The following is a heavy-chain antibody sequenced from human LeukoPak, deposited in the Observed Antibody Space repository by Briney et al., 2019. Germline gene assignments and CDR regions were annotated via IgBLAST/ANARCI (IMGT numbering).Heavy chain of an antibody. CDR1: GYTFSSYA. CDR2: ISGSGGST. J-gene: IGHJ4*02. V-gene: IGHV3-23*01. CDR3: AKRGLAAALFR. D-gene: IGHD6-13*01. Sequence: GGSLRLSCAASGYTFSSYAMSWVRQAPGKGLEWVSDISGSGGSTYYADSVKGRFTISRDNSKNTLYLQMNRLRAEDTAAYYCAKRGLAAALFRWGQGTLVTVSS.